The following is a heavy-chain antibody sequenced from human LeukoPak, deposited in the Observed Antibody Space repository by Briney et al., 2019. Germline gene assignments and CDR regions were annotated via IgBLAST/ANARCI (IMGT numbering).Heavy chain of an antibody. CDR2: ISSDSSLM. D-gene: IGHD5-24*01. Sequence: KPGGSLRLSCAASGFTFSSYSMNWVRQAPGKGLEWVSSISSDSSLMFYAESVKGRFTISRDTAKNSLYLQMNSLGDEDTAVYYCARAPDGYNLDYWGQGTLVTVSS. CDR1: GFTFSSYS. J-gene: IGHJ4*02. V-gene: IGHV3-21*04. CDR3: ARAPDGYNLDY.